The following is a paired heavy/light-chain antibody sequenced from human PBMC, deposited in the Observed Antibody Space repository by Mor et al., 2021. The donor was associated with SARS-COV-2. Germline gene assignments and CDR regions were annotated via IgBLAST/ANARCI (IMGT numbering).Heavy chain of an antibody. V-gene: IGHV4-39*01. J-gene: IGHJ6*02. CDR2: IYYSGTS. D-gene: IGHD6-13*01. CDR3: ARHRAAFSDPHSNSWLSYFYGMDV. CDR1: GGSTSSSNYY. Sequence: QLQLQESGPGLVKSSETLSLTCTVSGGSTSSSNYYWGWIRQPPGKGLEWIGNIYYSGTSYCKPSLKSRVAISVDTSKNEFSLRLNSVTVADTAVYYCARHRAAFSDPHSNSWLSYFYGMDVWGQGTTVVVSS.
Light chain of an antibody. Sequence: SYELTQPPSVSVSPGQTARITCSGDALPKQYAYWYQQKPGQAPVLLLYKDAERPPGIPERFSGSSSGTTVTLTISGVQAEDEADYHCQSADSSGAYAVFGGGTHLTVL. CDR3: QSADSSGAYAV. V-gene: IGLV3-25*03. CDR1: ALPKQY. CDR2: KDA. J-gene: IGLJ7*01.